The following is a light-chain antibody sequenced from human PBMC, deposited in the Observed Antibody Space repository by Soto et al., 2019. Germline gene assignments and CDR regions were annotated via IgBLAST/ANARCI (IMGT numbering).Light chain of an antibody. J-gene: IGLJ1*01. CDR1: SSDAGGYNL. CDR3: SSYKSSSTLPYV. CDR2: DVN. Sequence: QSALAQPASVSGSPGQSITMSCTGTSSDAGGYNLVSWYQQYPDKAPKLMIFDVNTRPSGVSNRFSGSKSGNTASLTISGLQAEDEADYYCSSYKSSSTLPYVFGTGTKLTVL. V-gene: IGLV2-14*01.